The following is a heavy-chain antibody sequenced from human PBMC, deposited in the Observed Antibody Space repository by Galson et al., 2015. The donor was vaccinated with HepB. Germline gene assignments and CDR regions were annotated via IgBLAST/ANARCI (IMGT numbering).Heavy chain of an antibody. V-gene: IGHV3-23*01. J-gene: IGHJ4*02. D-gene: IGHD6-19*01. CDR2: ISGSGGST. CDR1: GFSFRSYA. Sequence: SLRLSCAASGFSFRSYAMSWVRQAPGKGLEWVSTISGSGGSTYYVDSVKGRFTISRDNSKNTLYLQMSSLRAEDTAVYYCAKGKGIAVAGTGYSFDYWGQGTLVTVSS. CDR3: AKGKGIAVAGTGYSFDY.